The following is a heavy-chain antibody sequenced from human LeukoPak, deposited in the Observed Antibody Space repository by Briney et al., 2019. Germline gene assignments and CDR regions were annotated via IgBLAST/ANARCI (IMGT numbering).Heavy chain of an antibody. Sequence: SDTLSLTCTVSGRPISSYYWIWIRQPPGKALECIGYIYTSENNIHNPPLESRVPISVDTSKNQFSLKLSSVTAADTAVFCRASLRYYDSSIDSWGEGTLVTVSS. CDR2: IYTSENN. CDR1: GRPISSYY. V-gene: IGHV4-4*09. J-gene: IGHJ5*01. CDR3: ASLRYYDSSIDS. D-gene: IGHD3-22*01.